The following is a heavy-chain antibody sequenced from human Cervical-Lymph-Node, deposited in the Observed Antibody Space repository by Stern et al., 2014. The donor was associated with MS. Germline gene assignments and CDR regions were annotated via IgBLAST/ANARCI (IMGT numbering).Heavy chain of an antibody. J-gene: IGHJ3*02. CDR2: INAACGAT. V-gene: IGHV1-3*01. CDR1: GYALSSFT. D-gene: IGHD3-10*01. CDR3: ARDLSGFDAFDI. Sequence: VQLVQSGAEVKKPGASGKVSCKASGYALSSFTLNWVRPAPGQRPEWMGCINAACGATKYSPKIKGRVTTTSDTSASTAYMELSSLTSEDTAVYYCARDLSGFDAFDIWGHGTLVTVSS.